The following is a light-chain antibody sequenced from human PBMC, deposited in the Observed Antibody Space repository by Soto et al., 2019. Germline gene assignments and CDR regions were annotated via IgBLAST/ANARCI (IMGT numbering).Light chain of an antibody. Sequence: QSVLTQPPSVSGAQGQRVPSSSTGGTSTIGAGYDVHWYQQLPGTAPKLLINGNSNRPSGVPDRFSGSKSGTSASLAITGLQAEDEADYYCQSYDSSLSGYVFGTGTKLTVL. CDR2: GNS. V-gene: IGLV1-40*01. J-gene: IGLJ1*01. CDR1: TSTIGAGYD. CDR3: QSYDSSLSGYV.